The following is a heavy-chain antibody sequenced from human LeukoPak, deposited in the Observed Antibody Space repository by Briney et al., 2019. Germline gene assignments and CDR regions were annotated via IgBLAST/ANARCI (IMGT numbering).Heavy chain of an antibody. CDR2: INHSGST. CDR1: GGSFSGYY. V-gene: IGHV4-34*01. D-gene: IGHD1-26*01. Sequence: SETLSLTCAVYGGSFSGYYWSWIRQPPGKGLEWIGEINHSGSTNYNPSLKSRVTISVDTSKNQFSLKLSSVTAADTAVYYCARSQGYSGSYSNLLRLVFDYWGQGTLVTVSS. J-gene: IGHJ4*02. CDR3: ARSQGYSGSYSNLLRLVFDY.